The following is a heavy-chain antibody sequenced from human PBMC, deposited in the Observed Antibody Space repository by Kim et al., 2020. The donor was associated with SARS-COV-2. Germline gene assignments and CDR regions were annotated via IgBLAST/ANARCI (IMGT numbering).Heavy chain of an antibody. Sequence: GGSLRLSCAASGFTFDDYAMHWVRQAPGKGLEWVSLISGDGGSTYYADSVKGRFTISRDNSKNSLYLQMNSLRTEDTALYYCAKGLEEYCSSTSCPPGGYYYYIDVWGKGTTVTVSS. CDR1: GFTFDDYA. V-gene: IGHV3-43*02. CDR3: AKGLEEYCSSTSCPPGGYYYYIDV. D-gene: IGHD2-2*01. J-gene: IGHJ6*03. CDR2: ISGDGGST.